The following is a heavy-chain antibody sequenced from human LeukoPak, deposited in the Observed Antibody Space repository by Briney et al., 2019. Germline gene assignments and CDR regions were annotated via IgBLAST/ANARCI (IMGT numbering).Heavy chain of an antibody. CDR3: ARDLFFSDAGYSSGWRAEYFHH. J-gene: IGHJ1*01. V-gene: IGHV3-74*01. CDR2: INGAGSST. D-gene: IGHD6-19*01. Sequence: PGVSLRLSCAASGFTFSSHWMHWVRQAPGKGLVWVSRINGAGSSTSYADCVKGRFTVSRDNAKNTLNLQMNSLRAEDTAVYYCARDLFFSDAGYSSGWRAEYFHHWGQGTLVTVSS. CDR1: GFTFSSHW.